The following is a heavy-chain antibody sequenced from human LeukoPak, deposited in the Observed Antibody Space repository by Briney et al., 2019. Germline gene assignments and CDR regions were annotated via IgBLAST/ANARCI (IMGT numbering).Heavy chain of an antibody. D-gene: IGHD3-22*01. CDR2: MNPNSGNT. V-gene: IGHV1-8*03. J-gene: IGHJ3*02. Sequence: ASVKVSCKASGYTFTSYDINWVRQATGQGLEWMGWMNPNSGNTGYAQKFQGRVTITRNTSISTAYMELSSLRSEDTAVYYCARALSYDSSGYYSDAFDIWGQGTMVTVSS. CDR1: GYTFTSYD. CDR3: ARALSYDSSGYYSDAFDI.